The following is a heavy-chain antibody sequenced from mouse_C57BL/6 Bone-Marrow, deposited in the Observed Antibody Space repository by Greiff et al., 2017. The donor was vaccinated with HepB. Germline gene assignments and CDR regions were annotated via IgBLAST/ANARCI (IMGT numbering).Heavy chain of an antibody. J-gene: IGHJ1*03. CDR2: IRNKANNHAT. CDR3: AKATTEVAPYWYFDV. D-gene: IGHD1-1*01. CDR1: GFTFSDAW. V-gene: IGHV6-6*01. Sequence: EVQLQQSGGGLVQPGGSMKLSCAASGFTFSDAWMDWVRLSPEKGLEWVAEIRNKANNHATYYAESVKGRFTISRDDSKSSVYLQMNSLRAEDTGSYYCAKATTEVAPYWYFDVWGTVTPVSVTS.